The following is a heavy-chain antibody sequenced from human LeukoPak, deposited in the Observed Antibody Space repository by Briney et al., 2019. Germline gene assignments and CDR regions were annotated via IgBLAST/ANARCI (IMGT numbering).Heavy chain of an antibody. V-gene: IGHV3-33*05. D-gene: IGHD2-8*01. CDR1: RFIFSVYG. CDR3: ARDGSTNSQNWFDP. Sequence: GGSLRLSCVASRFIFSVYGMHWVRQAPGKGLEWVAFMSYDENTEYYIDSVKGRFTISRDNSKNTLFLQLNNLRPEDTGVYYCARDGSTNSQNWFDPWGQGTLVTVSS. CDR2: MSYDENTE. J-gene: IGHJ5*02.